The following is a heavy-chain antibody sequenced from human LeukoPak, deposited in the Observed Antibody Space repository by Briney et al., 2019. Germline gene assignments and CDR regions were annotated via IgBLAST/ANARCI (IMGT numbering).Heavy chain of an antibody. J-gene: IGHJ4*02. V-gene: IGHV1-2*02. Sequence: ASVTVSCTASGYTFTGYYMHWVRQAPGQGLEWMGWINPNSGGTNYAQKFQGRVTMTRDTSISTAYMELSRLRSDDTAVYYCARARGYYDSSGYYDYLDYWGQGTLVTVSS. CDR1: GYTFTGYY. CDR2: INPNSGGT. D-gene: IGHD3-22*01. CDR3: ARARGYYDSSGYYDYLDY.